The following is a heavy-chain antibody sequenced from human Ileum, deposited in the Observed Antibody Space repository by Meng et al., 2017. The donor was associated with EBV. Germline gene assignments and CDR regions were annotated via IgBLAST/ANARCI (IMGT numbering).Heavy chain of an antibody. Sequence: QGQRQTSGPGRVKPSGTLSPTSTVPGATISSNSWWNWVGQPQGKGLEWIGDIYHSGDSNYNPSLKSRVTISLDNSNYQFSLTLSSVTAADTAVYYCARDPIPVPGRNFDYWGQGTLVTVSS. CDR1: GATISSNSW. D-gene: IGHD6-19*01. CDR3: ARDPIPVPGRNFDY. CDR2: IYHSGDS. V-gene: IGHV4-4*02. J-gene: IGHJ4*02.